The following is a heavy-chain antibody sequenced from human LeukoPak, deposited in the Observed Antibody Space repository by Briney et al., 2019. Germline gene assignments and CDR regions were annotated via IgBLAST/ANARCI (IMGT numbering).Heavy chain of an antibody. J-gene: IGHJ6*03. Sequence: SETLSLTCTVSGGSISSSSYYWGWIRQPPGKGLEWIGSIYYSGSTYYNPSLKSRVTISVDTSKNQFSLKLSSVTAADTAVYYCATGPVDYGGWSYYMDVWGKGTTVTVSS. CDR1: GGSISSSSYY. V-gene: IGHV4-39*07. CDR2: IYYSGST. CDR3: ATGPVDYGGWSYYMDV. D-gene: IGHD4-23*01.